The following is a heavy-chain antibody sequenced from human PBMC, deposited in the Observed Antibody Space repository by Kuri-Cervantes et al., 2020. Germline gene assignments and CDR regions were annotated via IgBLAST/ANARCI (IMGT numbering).Heavy chain of an antibody. D-gene: IGHD3-22*01. CDR3: ARDSDSSGYRHSNAFDI. V-gene: IGHV1-46*01. J-gene: IGHJ3*02. Sequence: ASVKVSCKASGYTFTSYYMHWVRQAPGQGLEWMGIINPSGGSTSYAQKFQGRVTMTGDTSTSTVYMELSSLRSDDTAVYYCARDSDSSGYRHSNAFDIWGQGTMVTVSS. CDR2: INPSGGST. CDR1: GYTFTSYY.